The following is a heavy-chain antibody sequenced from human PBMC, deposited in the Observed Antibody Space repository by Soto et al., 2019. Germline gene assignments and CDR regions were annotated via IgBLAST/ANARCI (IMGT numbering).Heavy chain of an antibody. J-gene: IGHJ6*02. Sequence: GGSLRFSCVGSGFTFSNYSINWVRQAPGKGLEWVSSISGRNDIYYADSVKGRFTISRDNAKNSVSLQMNSLRAEDTAVYYCAREYTAWPLAYGLDVWGQGTTVTVSS. CDR1: GFTFSNYS. CDR2: ISGRNDI. V-gene: IGHV3-21*01. CDR3: AREYTAWPLAYGLDV. D-gene: IGHD2-2*02.